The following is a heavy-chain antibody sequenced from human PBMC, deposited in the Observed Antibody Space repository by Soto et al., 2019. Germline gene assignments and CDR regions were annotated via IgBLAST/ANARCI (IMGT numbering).Heavy chain of an antibody. CDR1: GDSISSGGYY. CDR2: IRYSEST. J-gene: IGHJ3*01. CDR3: TRGAWGYAFDV. D-gene: IGHD3-16*01. V-gene: IGHV4-31*03. Sequence: QVQLQQSGPGLVKPSQTLSLTCTVSGDSISSGGYYWTWVRQRPGKGLEWIGYIRYSESTYYNPSLKSRVIVSIDTSKNQFSLRLSSVTAADTAVYFCTRGAWGYAFDVWGQGTVVTVSS.